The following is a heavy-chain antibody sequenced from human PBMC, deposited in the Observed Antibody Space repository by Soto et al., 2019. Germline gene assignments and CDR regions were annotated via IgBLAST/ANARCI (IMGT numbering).Heavy chain of an antibody. J-gene: IGHJ4*02. CDR2: ISYDGSNK. CDR1: GFTFSSYG. V-gene: IGHV3-30*18. CDR3: AKLDARASV. Sequence: GGSLRLSCAASGFTFSSYGMHWVRQAPGKGLEWVAVISYDGSNKYYADSVKGRFTISRDNSKNTLYLQMNSLRAEDTAVYYCAKLDARASVGGQGTLVTVSS.